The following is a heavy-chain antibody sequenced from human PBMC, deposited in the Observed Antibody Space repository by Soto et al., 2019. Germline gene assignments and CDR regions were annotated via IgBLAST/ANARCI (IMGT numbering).Heavy chain of an antibody. CDR3: ARTDRDFYGLDV. Sequence: EVQLVESGGGLVQPGGSLRLSCEASGFTFRNYDMHWFRQGTGKGLEWVSGISAAGDPDYADSVEGRFTISRENAKNSFFLQMNSLRVGETAVYYCARTDRDFYGLDVWGQGTTVIVSS. J-gene: IGHJ6*02. V-gene: IGHV3-13*05. CDR2: ISAAGDP. CDR1: GFTFRNYD.